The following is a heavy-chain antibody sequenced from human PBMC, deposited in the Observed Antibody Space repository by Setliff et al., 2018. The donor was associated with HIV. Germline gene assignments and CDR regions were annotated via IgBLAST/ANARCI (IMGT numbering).Heavy chain of an antibody. J-gene: IGHJ4*02. CDR3: ARYRRPPYYLDY. D-gene: IGHD3-16*02. Sequence: SETLSLTCTVSGDSISSYYWSWIRQPPGKELEWIGYIYSTGDSNYNPSLKSRVTMAVDTSKNQFSLKLTSVTAADTAVYYCARYRRPPYYLDYWGQGTLVTGLL. CDR2: IYSTGDS. V-gene: IGHV4-4*09. CDR1: GDSISSYY.